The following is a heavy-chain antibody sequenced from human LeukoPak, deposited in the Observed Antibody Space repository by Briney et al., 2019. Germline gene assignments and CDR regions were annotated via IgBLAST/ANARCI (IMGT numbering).Heavy chain of an antibody. CDR1: GYTFTSYD. Sequence: EASVKVSCKASGYTFTSYDIHWVRQATGQGLEWMGWMNPNSGNTGYAQKFQGRVTMTRNTSISTAYMELSSLRSEDTAVYYCAGAYLYSGSYSDDAFDIWGQGTMVTVSS. V-gene: IGHV1-8*01. CDR3: AGAYLYSGSYSDDAFDI. CDR2: MNPNSGNT. D-gene: IGHD1-26*01. J-gene: IGHJ3*02.